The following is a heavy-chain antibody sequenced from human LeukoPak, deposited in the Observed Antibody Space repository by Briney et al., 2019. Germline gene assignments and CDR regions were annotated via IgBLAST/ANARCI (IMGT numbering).Heavy chain of an antibody. J-gene: IGHJ4*02. CDR3: ASEGTYYFDY. D-gene: IGHD1-1*01. V-gene: IGHV4-30-2*01. CDR2: IYHSGST. CDR1: GGSISSGGYS. Sequence: SETLSLTCAVSGGSISSGGYSWSWIRQPPGKGLEWIGYIYHSGSTYYNPSLKSRVTISVDRPKNQFSLKLSSVTAADTAVYYCASEGTYYFDYWGQGTLVTVSS.